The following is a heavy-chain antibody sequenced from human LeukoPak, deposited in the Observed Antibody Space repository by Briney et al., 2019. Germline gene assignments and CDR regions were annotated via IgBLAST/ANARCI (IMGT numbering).Heavy chain of an antibody. J-gene: IGHJ5*02. CDR1: GGTFSSYT. D-gene: IGHD5-18*01. CDR2: IIPILGIA. Sequence: SVKVSCKASGGTFSSYTISWLRQAPGQGLEWMGRIIPILGIANYAQKFQGRVTITADKSTSTAYMELSSLRSEDTAVYYCARVLEDTPMDNWFDPWGQGTLVTVSS. V-gene: IGHV1-69*02. CDR3: ARVLEDTPMDNWFDP.